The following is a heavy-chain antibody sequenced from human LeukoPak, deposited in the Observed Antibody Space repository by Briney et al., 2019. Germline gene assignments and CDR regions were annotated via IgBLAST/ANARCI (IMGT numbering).Heavy chain of an antibody. Sequence: GGSLRLSCVASGFRFSSYVMNWVRQAPGKGLEWVSFISGSGGTTHYADSVKGRFTVSRDISKNTLFLQMTSLRDEDTAVYYCANVRGGSGWELDSWGQGTPVTVSS. CDR2: ISGSGGTT. D-gene: IGHD6-19*01. J-gene: IGHJ5*01. V-gene: IGHV3-23*01. CDR1: GFRFSSYV. CDR3: ANVRGGSGWELDS.